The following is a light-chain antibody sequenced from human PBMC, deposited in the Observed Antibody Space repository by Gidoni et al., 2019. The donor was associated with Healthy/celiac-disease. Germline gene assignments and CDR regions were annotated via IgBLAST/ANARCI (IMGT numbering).Light chain of an antibody. CDR3: QQLNSYPFT. Sequence: DIQLTQSPSFLSASVGDRVTITCRASQGISSYLAWYQHKPGKAPKILIYAASTLQSGVPSRFSGSGSGTECTLTISSLQPEDFATYYFQQLNSYPFTFGPGTKVDIK. CDR1: QGISSY. CDR2: AAS. V-gene: IGKV1-9*01. J-gene: IGKJ3*01.